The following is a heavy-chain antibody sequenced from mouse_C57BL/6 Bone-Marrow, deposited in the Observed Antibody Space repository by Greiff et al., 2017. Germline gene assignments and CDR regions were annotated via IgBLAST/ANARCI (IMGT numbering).Heavy chain of an antibody. CDR2: IDPENGDT. CDR1: GFNIKDDY. J-gene: IGHJ3*01. Sequence: VQLQQSGAELVRPGASVKLSCTASGFNIKDDYMHWVKQRPEQGLEWIGWIDPENGDTEYASKFQGKATITADTSSNPAYLQLSSLTSEDTAVYYCTTRGDGSRAFAYWGQGTLVTVSA. CDR3: TTRGDGSRAFAY. D-gene: IGHD1-1*01. V-gene: IGHV14-4*01.